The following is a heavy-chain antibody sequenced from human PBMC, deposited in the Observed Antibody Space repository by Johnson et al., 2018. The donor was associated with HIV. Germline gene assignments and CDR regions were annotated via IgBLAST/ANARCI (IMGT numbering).Heavy chain of an antibody. J-gene: IGHJ3*02. CDR2: IKSDGTSS. Sequence: DVQVVESGGGLVQPGGSLRLSCAASGFTFSRSWMHWVRQGPGKGLEWVSRIKSDGTSSGYAASVRGRFTISRDNSKNTLYLQMNSLRAEDTAVYYCASAKRAIDIWGQGTMVTVSS. CDR1: GFTFSRSW. CDR3: ASAKRAIDI. V-gene: IGHV3-74*02.